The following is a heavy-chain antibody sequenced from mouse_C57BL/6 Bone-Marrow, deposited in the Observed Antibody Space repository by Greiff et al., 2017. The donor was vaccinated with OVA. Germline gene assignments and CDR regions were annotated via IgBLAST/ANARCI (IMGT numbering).Heavy chain of an antibody. Sequence: EVMLVESGGGLVQPGGSLKLSCAASGFTFSDYYMYWVRQTPEKRLEWVAYISNGGGSTYYPDTVKGRFTISRDNAKNTLYLQMSRLKSEDTAMYYCASYDYDGWFAYWGQGTLVTVSA. CDR2: ISNGGGST. J-gene: IGHJ3*01. CDR1: GFTFSDYY. V-gene: IGHV5-12*01. D-gene: IGHD2-4*01. CDR3: ASYDYDGWFAY.